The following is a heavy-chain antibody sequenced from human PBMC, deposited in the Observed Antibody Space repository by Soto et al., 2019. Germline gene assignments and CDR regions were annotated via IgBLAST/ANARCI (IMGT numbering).Heavy chain of an antibody. J-gene: IGHJ4*02. V-gene: IGHV3-23*01. D-gene: IGHD6-19*01. CDR3: AKRPSSGWYFDY. CDR1: GFTFTSYP. CDR2: ITNNGVDT. Sequence: EVQLLESGGGLVQPGGSLRLSCAASGFTFTSYPMSWVRQAPGKGLEWVSSITNNGVDTYYADSVKGRFTGSRDNSKNTLHLQMNSLRAEDTAVYYCAKRPSSGWYFDYWGQGILVTVSS.